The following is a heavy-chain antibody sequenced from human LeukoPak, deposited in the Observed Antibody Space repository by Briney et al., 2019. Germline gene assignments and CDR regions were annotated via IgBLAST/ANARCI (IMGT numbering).Heavy chain of an antibody. J-gene: IGHJ4*02. V-gene: IGHV3-23*01. D-gene: IGHD3-10*01. Sequence: GGSLRLSCAGSQFTFSDYAVSWVRQAPGKGLVWVSSHTNSGENTYYADSVKGRFTISRDNSKNTLYLQMNSLRAEDTAVYYCARGEGLWFAELFTYWGQGTLVTVSS. CDR3: ARGEGLWFAELFTY. CDR2: HTNSGENT. CDR1: QFTFSDYA.